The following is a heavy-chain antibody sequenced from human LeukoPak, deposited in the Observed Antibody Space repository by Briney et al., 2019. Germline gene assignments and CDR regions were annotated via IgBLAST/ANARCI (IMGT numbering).Heavy chain of an antibody. J-gene: IGHJ4*02. CDR2: IYPGDSDT. V-gene: IGHV5-51*01. Sequence: GESLKISCKGSGYSFTSYWIGWVRQMPGKGLEWMGFIYPGDSDTRYSPSVQGQVTISADKSISTAYLQWSSLKASDTAMYFCARHLGGGPAATPFDYWGQGTLVTVSS. CDR3: ARHLGGGPAATPFDY. CDR1: GYSFTSYW. D-gene: IGHD2-2*01.